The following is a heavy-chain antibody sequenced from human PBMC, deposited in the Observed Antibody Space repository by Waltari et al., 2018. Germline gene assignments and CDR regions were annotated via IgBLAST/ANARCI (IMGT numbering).Heavy chain of an antibody. CDR2: INPNSGGT. CDR3: ARGPADLSSGRSYYFDY. CDR1: GYTFTGYY. J-gene: IGHJ4*02. Sequence: QVQLVQSGAEVKKPGSSVKVSCKASGYTFTGYYMHWVRQAPGQGLEWMGRINPNSGGTNYAQKFQGRVTMTRDTSISTAYMELSRLRSDDTAVYYCARGPADLSSGRSYYFDYWGQGTLVTVSS. D-gene: IGHD6-19*01. V-gene: IGHV1-2*06.